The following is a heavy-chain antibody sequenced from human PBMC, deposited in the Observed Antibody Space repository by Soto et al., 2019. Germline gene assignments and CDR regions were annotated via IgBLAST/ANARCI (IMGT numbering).Heavy chain of an antibody. D-gene: IGHD2-2*01. Sequence: GGSLRLSCAASGFRFSDYSMNWVRQAPGKGLEWVSGISWSSGSIDYADSVKGRFTISRDNAKNSLYLQMNSLRAEDTALYYCAKDIRRCSSTSCYWNWFDSWGQGTLVTVSS. V-gene: IGHV3-9*01. CDR1: GFRFSDYS. J-gene: IGHJ5*01. CDR2: ISWSSGSI. CDR3: AKDIRRCSSTSCYWNWFDS.